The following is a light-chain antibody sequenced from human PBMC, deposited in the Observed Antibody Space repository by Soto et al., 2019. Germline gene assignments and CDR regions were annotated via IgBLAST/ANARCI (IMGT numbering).Light chain of an antibody. Sequence: QSALTQPASVSGSPGQSITISCAGTSSDVGAYTYVSWYQQHPGKAPKLMIYDVSNRPSGVSTRFSGSKSGNTASLTISGLQAEDEADYYCNSYTTSNTRQIVFGTGTKVTV. V-gene: IGLV2-14*01. J-gene: IGLJ1*01. CDR2: DVS. CDR1: SSDVGAYTY. CDR3: NSYTTSNTRQIV.